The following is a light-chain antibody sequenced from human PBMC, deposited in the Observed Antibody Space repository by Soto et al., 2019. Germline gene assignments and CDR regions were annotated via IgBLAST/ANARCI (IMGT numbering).Light chain of an antibody. CDR2: GAS. J-gene: IGKJ1*01. Sequence: DIQMTQSPSSLSASVGDRVTITCRASQTISTFLNWYQKRPGKAPRLLIYGASTLQSGVPSRFNGSGSATEFTLTIGSLQLEDFAIYSCQQGFSYPWTFGQGTKVDI. V-gene: IGKV1-39*01. CDR3: QQGFSYPWT. CDR1: QTISTF.